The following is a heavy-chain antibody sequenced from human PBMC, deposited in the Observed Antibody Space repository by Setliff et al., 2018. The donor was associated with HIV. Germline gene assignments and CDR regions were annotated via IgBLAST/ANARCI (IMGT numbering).Heavy chain of an antibody. CDR1: GGSISSFF. V-gene: IGHV4-59*08. D-gene: IGHD3-22*01. Sequence: SETLSLTCTVSGGSISSFFWSWIRQPPGKGLEWIGHISYSGSTNYNPSLKSRVTISVDTSKNQFSLKLTSVTAADTAVYYCARRRSPPSGFYSKYYMDYWGQGALVTVSS. CDR2: ISYSGST. J-gene: IGHJ4*02. CDR3: ARRRSPPSGFYSKYYMDY.